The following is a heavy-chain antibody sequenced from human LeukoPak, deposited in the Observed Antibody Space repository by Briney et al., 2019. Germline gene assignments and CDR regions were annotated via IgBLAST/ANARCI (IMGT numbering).Heavy chain of an antibody. Sequence: SETLSLTCTVSGGSISTYSWSWIRQPPGKGLECIGYIYYSGTPNYNSSLKSRVTISVDTSKNQFSLKLSSVTAADTAVYYCARLDSSGYYVDYWGQGTLVTVSS. V-gene: IGHV4-59*08. CDR1: GGSISTYS. CDR3: ARLDSSGYYVDY. J-gene: IGHJ4*02. D-gene: IGHD3-22*01. CDR2: IYYSGTP.